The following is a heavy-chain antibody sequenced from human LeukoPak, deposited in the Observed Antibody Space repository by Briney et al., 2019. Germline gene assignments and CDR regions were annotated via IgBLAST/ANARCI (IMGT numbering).Heavy chain of an antibody. CDR1: GGSISSYF. D-gene: IGHD6-13*01. V-gene: IGHV4-59*08. J-gene: IGHJ4*02. CDR3: ARHSSSFLDYFDY. Sequence: SETLSLTCTVSGGSISSYFWNWIRQPPGKGLEWIGYIHSSGSTYYNPSLKSRVAISVDTSKNQFSLKVSSVTAADTAVYYCARHSSSFLDYFDYWSQGTLVSVSS. CDR2: IHSSGST.